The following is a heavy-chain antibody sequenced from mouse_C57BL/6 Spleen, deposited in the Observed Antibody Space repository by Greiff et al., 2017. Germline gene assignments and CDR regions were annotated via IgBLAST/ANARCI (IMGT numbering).Heavy chain of an antibody. CDR3: TDGYGAWFAY. CDR1: GFTFSNYW. J-gene: IGHJ3*01. Sequence: EVHLVESGGGLVQPGGSMKHSCVASGFTFSNYWMNWVRQSPEKGLEWVAQIRLKSDNYATHYAESVKGRFTISRDDSKSSVYLQMNNLRAEDTGIYYCTDGYGAWFAYWGQGTLVTVSA. D-gene: IGHD2-2*01. V-gene: IGHV6-3*01. CDR2: IRLKSDNYAT.